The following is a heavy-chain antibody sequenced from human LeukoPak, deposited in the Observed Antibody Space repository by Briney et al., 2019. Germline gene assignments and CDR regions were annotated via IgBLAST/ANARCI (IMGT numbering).Heavy chain of an antibody. Sequence: GGSLRLSCAASGFTFSSYSMNWVRHAPGKGLEWVASISSSSSYIYYADSVKGRFTISRDNAKTSLYLQMNSLRAEDTAVYYCARGRGIPCSSTSCPSFDYWGQGTLVTVSS. CDR2: ISSSSSYI. D-gene: IGHD2-2*01. CDR3: ARGRGIPCSSTSCPSFDY. CDR1: GFTFSSYS. J-gene: IGHJ4*02. V-gene: IGHV3-21*01.